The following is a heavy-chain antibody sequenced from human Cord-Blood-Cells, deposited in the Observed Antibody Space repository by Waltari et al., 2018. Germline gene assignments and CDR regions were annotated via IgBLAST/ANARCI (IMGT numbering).Heavy chain of an antibody. CDR1: GGSISSGGYY. CDR3: ARDRLSGGSSSSIRLNWYFDL. CDR2: IVDRWSH. Sequence: QVQLQESGPGLVKPSQTLSLTSTVSGGSISSGGYYCSWIRQHPGKGLGWVGYIVDRWSHNSTPSLKSRVTISVDTSKNQFSLKLSSVTASDTAVYYCARDRLSGGSSSSIRLNWYFDLWGRGTLVTVSS. J-gene: IGHJ2*01. V-gene: IGHV4-31*03. D-gene: IGHD2-15*01.